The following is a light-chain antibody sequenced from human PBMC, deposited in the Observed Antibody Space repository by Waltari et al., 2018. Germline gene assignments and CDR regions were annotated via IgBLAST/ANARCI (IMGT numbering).Light chain of an antibody. V-gene: IGLV3-1*01. CDR2: QDN. CDR3: QTWDSATAV. J-gene: IGLJ3*02. CDR1: KLGDKF. Sequence: SYEVTQPPSVSVSPGQTAIITFSGDKLGDKFACWYQQRPGQSPVLLIYQDNKPPTGIPERFSGSNSGNTTTLTISGTQAMDEADYYCQTWDSATAVFGGGTKLAVL.